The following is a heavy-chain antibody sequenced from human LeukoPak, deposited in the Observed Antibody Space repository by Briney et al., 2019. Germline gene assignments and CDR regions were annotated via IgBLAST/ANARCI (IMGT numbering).Heavy chain of an antibody. D-gene: IGHD3-22*01. CDR3: ARDPTTTYYYDSSGDY. V-gene: IGHV3-11*01. CDR2: ISNSGSTI. CDR1: GFTFSDYY. J-gene: IGHJ4*02. Sequence: GGSLRLSCAASGFTFSDYYMSWIRQAPGKGLEWVSYISNSGSTIYYADSVKGRFTISRDNAKTSLYLQMYSLRAEDTAVYYCARDPTTTYYYDSSGDYWGQGTLVTVSS.